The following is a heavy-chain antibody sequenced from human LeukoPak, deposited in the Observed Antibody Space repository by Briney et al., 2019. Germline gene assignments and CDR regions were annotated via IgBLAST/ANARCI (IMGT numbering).Heavy chain of an antibody. V-gene: IGHV3-7*01. D-gene: IGHD3-22*01. J-gene: IGHJ3*02. CDR2: IKQDGSEK. CDR3: ARGHLTWYYYDSSGYSRDDAFDI. Sequence: GGSLRLSCAASGFTFSSYWMSWVRQAPGKGLEWVANIKQDGSEKYYVDSVKGRFTISRDNAKNSLYLQMNSLRAEDTAVYYCARGHLTWYYYDSSGYSRDDAFDIWGQGTMVTVSS. CDR1: GFTFSSYW.